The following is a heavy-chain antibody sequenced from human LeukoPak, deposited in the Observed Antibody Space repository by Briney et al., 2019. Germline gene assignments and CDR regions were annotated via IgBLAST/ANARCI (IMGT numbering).Heavy chain of an antibody. CDR3: ARRSPDFSSSWPEDY. J-gene: IGHJ4*02. Sequence: ASVKVSCKASGYTFTSYYMHWVRQAPGQGLEWMGIINPSGGSTSYAQKFQGRVTMTRDTSTSTVYMELSSLRSEDTAVYYCARRSPDFSSSWPEDYWGQGTLVTVSS. D-gene: IGHD6-13*01. CDR2: INPSGGST. V-gene: IGHV1-46*01. CDR1: GYTFTSYY.